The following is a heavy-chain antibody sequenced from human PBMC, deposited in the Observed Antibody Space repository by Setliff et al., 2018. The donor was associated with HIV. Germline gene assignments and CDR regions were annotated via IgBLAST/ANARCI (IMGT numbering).Heavy chain of an antibody. Sequence: PGGSLRLSCAASRFPFSSYSMNWVRQAPGKGLEWGSYISSSSSTIYYADSVKGRFTISRDNAKNSLYLQMNSLRAEDTAVYYCARDADDYVWGSYRQGIFDYWGQGTLVTVSS. V-gene: IGHV3-48*01. D-gene: IGHD3-16*02. CDR1: RFPFSSYS. J-gene: IGHJ4*02. CDR2: ISSSSSTI. CDR3: ARDADDYVWGSYRQGIFDY.